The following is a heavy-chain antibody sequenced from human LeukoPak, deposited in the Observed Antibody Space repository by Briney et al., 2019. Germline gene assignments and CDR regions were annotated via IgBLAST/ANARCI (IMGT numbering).Heavy chain of an antibody. V-gene: IGHV3-23*01. CDR2: ISGRDGST. D-gene: IGHD2/OR15-2a*01. CDR3: ARAGNIRFDY. CDR1: GFTFSSYA. Sequence: GSLRPSCAASGFTFSSYAMSWVRQAPGKGLEWVSSISGRDGSTYNADSVKGRFTISRDNSKNTLYLQMNSLRAEDTAVYYCARAGNIRFDYWGQGTLVTVSS. J-gene: IGHJ4*02.